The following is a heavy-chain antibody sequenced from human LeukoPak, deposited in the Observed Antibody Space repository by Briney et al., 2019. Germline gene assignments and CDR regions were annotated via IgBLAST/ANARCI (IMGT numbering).Heavy chain of an antibody. CDR3: ARHHGRDAFDI. CDR2: IYYSGST. CDR1: GGSISSGGYS. D-gene: IGHD4-17*01. Sequence: SETLSLTCAVSGGSISSGGYSWSWIRQPPGKGLEWIGSIYYSGSTYYNPSLKSRVTISVDTSKNQFSLKLSSVTAADTAVYYCARHHGRDAFDIWGQGTMVTVSS. V-gene: IGHV4-39*01. J-gene: IGHJ3*02.